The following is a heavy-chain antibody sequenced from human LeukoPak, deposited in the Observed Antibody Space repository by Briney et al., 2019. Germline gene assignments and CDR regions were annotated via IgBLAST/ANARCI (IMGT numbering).Heavy chain of an antibody. CDR1: GFTFSSYS. V-gene: IGHV3-21*01. J-gene: IGHJ5*02. D-gene: IGHD5-18*01. CDR3: ARDFSDTDWFDP. Sequence: GGSLRLSCAASGFTFSSYSMNWVRQAPGKRLEWVSSISSSSSYIYYADSVKGRFTISRDNAKNSLYLQMNSLRAEDTAVYYCARDFSDTDWFDPWGQGTLVTVSS. CDR2: ISSSSSYI.